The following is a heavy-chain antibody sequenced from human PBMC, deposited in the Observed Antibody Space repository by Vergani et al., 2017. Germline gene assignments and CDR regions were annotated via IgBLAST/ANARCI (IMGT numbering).Heavy chain of an antibody. J-gene: IGHJ6*02. Sequence: EVQLLESGGGLVQPGGSLRLSCAASGFTFSSYGMSWVRQAPGKGLEWVSVISASGDSTYYADSVKGRFTISRDNSKNTLYLQMNSLRAEDTAVYYCAKAPSRYYYYGMDVWGQGTTVTVSS. CDR2: ISASGDST. CDR1: GFTFSSYG. V-gene: IGHV3-23*01. CDR3: AKAPSRYYYYGMDV.